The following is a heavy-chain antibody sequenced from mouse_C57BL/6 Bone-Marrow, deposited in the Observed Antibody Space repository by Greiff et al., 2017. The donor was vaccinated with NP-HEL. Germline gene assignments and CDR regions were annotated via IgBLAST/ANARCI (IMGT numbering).Heavy chain of an antibody. D-gene: IGHD1-1*01. CDR2: IDPSDSYT. V-gene: IGHV1-50*01. J-gene: IGHJ2*01. Sequence: QVQLQQPGAELVKPGASVKLSCKASGYTFPSSWMQWVKQRPGQGLAWIGEIDPSDSYTNYNQKFKGKATLTVDTTSSTAYMHLSSLTSEDSAVYYGARCGDYYYGSSYGGDYWGQGTTLTVSS. CDR1: GYTFPSSW. CDR3: ARCGDYYYGSSYGGDY.